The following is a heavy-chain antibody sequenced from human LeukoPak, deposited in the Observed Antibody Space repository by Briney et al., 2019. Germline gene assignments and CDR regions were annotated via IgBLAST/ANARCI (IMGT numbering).Heavy chain of an antibody. Sequence: GGSLRLSCVASGLTFSTYWMHWVRQAPGKGLVWVARINPDGSYTSYADSVKGRFTISRDNAKNTLYLQMNSLRTEDSAVYYCMTAWGYWGQGTLVTVSS. CDR2: INPDGSYT. CDR1: GLTFSTYW. J-gene: IGHJ4*02. V-gene: IGHV3-74*01. CDR3: MTAWGY. D-gene: IGHD2-21*01.